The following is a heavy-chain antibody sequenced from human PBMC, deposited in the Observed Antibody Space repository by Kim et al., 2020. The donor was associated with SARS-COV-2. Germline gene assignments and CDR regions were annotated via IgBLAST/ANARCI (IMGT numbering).Heavy chain of an antibody. CDR2: INSDGRST. V-gene: IGHV3-74*01. J-gene: IGHJ4*02. D-gene: IGHD6-19*01. CDR1: GFTSSGYW. CDR3: ARRMYSNGWYYFDY. Sequence: GGSLRLSCAASGFTSSGYWMHWVRQAPGKGLVWVSRINSDGRSTSYADSVKGRFTISRDNAKNTLYLQMNSLRAEDTAVYYCARRMYSNGWYYFDYWGQGTLVTVSS.